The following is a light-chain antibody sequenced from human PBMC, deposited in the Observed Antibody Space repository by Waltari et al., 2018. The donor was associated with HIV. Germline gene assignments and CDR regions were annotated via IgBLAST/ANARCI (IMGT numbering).Light chain of an antibody. CDR2: WAS. CDR1: QSVLFSSNNKNY. J-gene: IGKJ3*01. CDR3: QQYYTTPWR. Sequence: DIVMTQSPDSLAVSLGERATINCKSSQSVLFSSNNKNYLAWYQQKPGQPPKLLIYWASTRESGLPDRFSGSGSGTDFTLTISSLQAEDVAVYYCQQYYTTPWRFGPGTKVDIK. V-gene: IGKV4-1*01.